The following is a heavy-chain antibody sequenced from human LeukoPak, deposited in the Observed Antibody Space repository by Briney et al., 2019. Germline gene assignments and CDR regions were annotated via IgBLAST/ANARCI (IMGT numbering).Heavy chain of an antibody. D-gene: IGHD3-16*01. CDR2: ISGNSGST. CDR3: AKDLGPNWFDP. J-gene: IGHJ5*02. Sequence: GGSLRLSCAASGFTFSNYAMSWVRQAPGKGLEWVSVISGNSGSTYHADSVKGRFTISRDNSKNTLYLQMNSLRAEDTAVYYCAKDLGPNWFDPWGQGTLVTVSS. CDR1: GFTFSNYA. V-gene: IGHV3-23*01.